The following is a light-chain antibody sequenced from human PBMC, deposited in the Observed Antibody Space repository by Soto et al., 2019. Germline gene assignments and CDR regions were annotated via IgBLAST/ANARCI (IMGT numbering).Light chain of an antibody. CDR3: ATWDDRLSGRGV. CDR2: RNN. V-gene: IGLV1-47*01. CDR1: ISNIGSNH. J-gene: IGLJ1*01. Sequence: QSVRTQPPSASGTPGQRVTISCSGTISNIGSNHVYWYQQLPGMAPTLLIYRNNQRPSGVPDRFPGSKSGTSASLAISGLRPEDEADYYCATWDDRLSGRGVFGTGTKVTVL.